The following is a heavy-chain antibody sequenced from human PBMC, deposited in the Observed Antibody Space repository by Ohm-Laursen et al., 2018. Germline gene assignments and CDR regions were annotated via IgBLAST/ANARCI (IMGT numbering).Heavy chain of an antibody. J-gene: IGHJ4*02. CDR1: GFTFSNAW. D-gene: IGHD5-24*01. V-gene: IGHV3-15*01. CDR3: ARDRRDGYNNPLWF. Sequence: SLRLSCAASGFTFSNAWMSWVRQAPGKGLEWVALIKSKSDGGTTHYAAPVKGRFTISRDNSKNTLYLQMNSLRAEDTAVYYCARDRRDGYNNPLWFWGQGALVTVSS. CDR2: IKSKSDGGTT.